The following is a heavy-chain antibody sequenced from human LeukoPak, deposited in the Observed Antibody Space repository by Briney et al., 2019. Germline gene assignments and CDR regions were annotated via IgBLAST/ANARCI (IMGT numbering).Heavy chain of an antibody. CDR2: ISSRGTTT. Sequence: PGGSLRLSCAASGFTFSSYEMNWVCQAPGKGLEWVSYISSRGTTTYYADSVKGRFTISRDNSRNTLYLQMNSLRAEDTAVYYCARDYTISYCSAGSCYPFDSWGQGTLVTVSS. D-gene: IGHD2-15*01. V-gene: IGHV3-48*03. CDR3: ARDYTISYCSAGSCYPFDS. CDR1: GFTFSSYE. J-gene: IGHJ4*02.